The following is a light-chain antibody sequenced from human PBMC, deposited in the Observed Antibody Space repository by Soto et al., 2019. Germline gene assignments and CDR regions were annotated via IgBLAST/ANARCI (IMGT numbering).Light chain of an antibody. V-gene: IGKV3-20*01. J-gene: IGKJ3*01. Sequence: ENVLTQSPGTLSLSPGDRATLSCRASQSVSSSFLAWYQQKPGQAPRLLIYGASNRASGIPDGFSGSGSGRDFNLDSTRLEPEVFPVYYRQHYGRSPDLFTFGPGAKLEI. CDR3: QHYGRSPDLFT. CDR1: QSVSSSF. CDR2: GAS.